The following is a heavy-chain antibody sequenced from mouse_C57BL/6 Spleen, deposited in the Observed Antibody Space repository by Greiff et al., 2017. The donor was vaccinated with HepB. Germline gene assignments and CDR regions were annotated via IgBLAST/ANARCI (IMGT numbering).Heavy chain of an antibody. J-gene: IGHJ1*03. CDR2: ISDGGSYT. CDR1: GFTFSSYA. Sequence: EVKLMESGGGLVKPGGSLKLSCAASGFTFSSYAMSWVRQTPEKRLEWVATISDGGSYTYYPDNVKGRFTISRDNAKNNLYLQMSHLKSEDTAMYYCARDRKNYYGSSYFWYFDVWGTGTTVTVSS. D-gene: IGHD1-1*01. V-gene: IGHV5-4*01. CDR3: ARDRKNYYGSSYFWYFDV.